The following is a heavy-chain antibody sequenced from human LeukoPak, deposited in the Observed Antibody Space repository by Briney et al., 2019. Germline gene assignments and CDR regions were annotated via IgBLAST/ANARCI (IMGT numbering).Heavy chain of an antibody. V-gene: IGHV3-21*01. Sequence: PGGSLRLSCAASGFSFSSYSMNWVRQAPGKGLEWVSSISGSSSYIYYADSVKGRFTISRDNAKNSLYLQMNSLRAEDTAVYYCASKSTALFPVDYWGQGTLVTVSS. CDR3: ASKSTALFPVDY. J-gene: IGHJ4*02. CDR2: ISGSSSYI. D-gene: IGHD5-18*01. CDR1: GFSFSSYS.